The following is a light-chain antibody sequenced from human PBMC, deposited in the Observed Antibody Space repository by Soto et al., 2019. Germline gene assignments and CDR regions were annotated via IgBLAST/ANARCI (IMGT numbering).Light chain of an antibody. CDR3: QQSYSTPCT. J-gene: IGKJ5*01. CDR2: AAS. V-gene: IGKV1-39*01. CDR1: QTISSW. Sequence: DIQMPQSPSTLSGSVGDRVTITCLASQTISSWLAWYQQKPGKAPKLLIYAASSLQSGVPSRFSGSGSGTDFTLTISSLQPEDFATYYCQQSYSTPCTFGQGTRLEIK.